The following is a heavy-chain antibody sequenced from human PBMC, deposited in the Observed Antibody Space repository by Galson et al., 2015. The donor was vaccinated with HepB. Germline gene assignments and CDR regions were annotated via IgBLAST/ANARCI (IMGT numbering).Heavy chain of an antibody. CDR1: GFTFSSYA. CDR2: ISGSGSIT. J-gene: IGHJ4*02. D-gene: IGHD2-21*01. CDR3: AKGGLTVISEFDY. Sequence: SLRLSCAASGFTFSSYAMSWVRQAPGKGLEWVSAISGSGSITYYADSVKGRFTISRDNSQNTRYLQRNSVRAADTAVYYCAKGGLTVISEFDYWGQRTLVTVS. V-gene: IGHV3-23*01.